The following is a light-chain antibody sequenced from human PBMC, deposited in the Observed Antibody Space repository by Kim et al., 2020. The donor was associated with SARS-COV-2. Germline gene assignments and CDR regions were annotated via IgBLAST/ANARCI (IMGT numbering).Light chain of an antibody. J-gene: IGKJ2*01. V-gene: IGKV2-40*01. CDR1: RSLFDRNDGNTY. CDR3: MQRIEFPYT. Sequence: PAAISCRSSRSLFDRNDGNTYLDWYVQKPGQSPQLLIYTLSYRPSGVPDRFSGSGSGTYFTLKISRVEAEDVGLYYCMQRIEFPYTFGPGTKLEIK. CDR2: TLS.